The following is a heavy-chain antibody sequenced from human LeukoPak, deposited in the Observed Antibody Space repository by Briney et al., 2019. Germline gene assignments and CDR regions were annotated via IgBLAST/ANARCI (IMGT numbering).Heavy chain of an antibody. CDR2: ISYDGSNK. J-gene: IGHJ4*02. Sequence: GESLKISCAASGFTFSSYGMHWVRQAPGKGLEWVAVISYDGSNKYYADSVKGRFTISRDNSKNTLYLQMNSLRAEDTAVYYCAKDHHYVGATAFDYWGQGTLVTVSS. D-gene: IGHD1-26*01. CDR3: AKDHHYVGATAFDY. V-gene: IGHV3-30*18. CDR1: GFTFSSYG.